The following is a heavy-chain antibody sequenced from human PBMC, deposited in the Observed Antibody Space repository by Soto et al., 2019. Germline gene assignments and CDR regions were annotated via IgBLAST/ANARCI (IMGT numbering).Heavy chain of an antibody. D-gene: IGHD1-26*01. J-gene: IGHJ3*02. Sequence: PGASLKISSNRCRYGFTSYCIGWLPQMPGKGMEGMGVIYPGDSDTRYSPSFQGQVTISADKSISTAYLQWSSLKASDTAMYYCATPRVGSENALDIWGKRTMVTISS. V-gene: IGHV5-51*01. CDR3: ATPRVGSENALDI. CDR1: RYGFTSYC. CDR2: IYPGDSDT.